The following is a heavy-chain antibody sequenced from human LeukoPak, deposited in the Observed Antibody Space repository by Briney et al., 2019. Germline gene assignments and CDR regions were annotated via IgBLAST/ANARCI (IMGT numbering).Heavy chain of an antibody. V-gene: IGHV1-69*06. Sequence: ASVKVSCKASGYTFTSYDINWVRQATGQGLEWMGGIIPIFGTANYAQKFQGRVTITADKSTSTAYMELSSLRSEDTAVYYCARESTILYYMDVWGKGTTVTVSS. CDR1: GYTFTSYD. CDR3: ARESTILYYMDV. J-gene: IGHJ6*03. CDR2: IIPIFGTA. D-gene: IGHD3-9*01.